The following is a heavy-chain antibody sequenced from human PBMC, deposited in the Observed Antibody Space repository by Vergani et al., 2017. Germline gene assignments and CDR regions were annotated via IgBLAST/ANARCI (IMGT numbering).Heavy chain of an antibody. V-gene: IGHV1-18*01. J-gene: IGHJ4*02. Sequence: QVQLVQSGAEVKKPGASVKVSCKASGYTFTKFGITWVRQAPGQGLQWMGWISAYNANTNFAQKLQGRVFMTTDTSKRTAYMELRSLRSDDTAVYYCARGGGQTALDLWGQGTLVTVSS. CDR3: ARGGGQTALDL. D-gene: IGHD5-18*01. CDR2: ISAYNANT. CDR1: GYTFTKFG.